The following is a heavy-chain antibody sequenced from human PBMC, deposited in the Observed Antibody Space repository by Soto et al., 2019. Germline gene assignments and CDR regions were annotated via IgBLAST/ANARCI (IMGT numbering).Heavy chain of an antibody. J-gene: IGHJ4*02. D-gene: IGHD3-10*01. V-gene: IGHV4-34*01. CDR3: ARVVPGTPGSYYKCHFDD. CDR2: VHHSGGT. CDR1: GGSFGNHY. Sequence: QVQLQQWGAGLLKPSETLSLTCAVYGGSFGNHYWTWIRQSPGKGLEWIGEVHHSGGTSYNPSLKSRVTISIDTSRNEFSLNLSSVTAADTAVYYCARVVPGTPGSYYKCHFDDWGQGTLVTVSS.